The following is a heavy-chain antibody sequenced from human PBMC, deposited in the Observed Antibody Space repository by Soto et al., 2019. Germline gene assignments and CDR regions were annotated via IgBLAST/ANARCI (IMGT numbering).Heavy chain of an antibody. Sequence: SETLSLTCAVYGGSFSGYHWTWIRQPPGRGLDWIGEITHTGRPNYSPSLRSRVTISVDTSKNQFSLEMRSVTAADTAVYYCARIPGSDYSDPHDYWAQGTLVTVS. CDR3: ARIPGSDYSDPHDY. D-gene: IGHD4-17*01. CDR1: GGSFSGYH. J-gene: IGHJ4*02. CDR2: ITHTGRP. V-gene: IGHV4-34*01.